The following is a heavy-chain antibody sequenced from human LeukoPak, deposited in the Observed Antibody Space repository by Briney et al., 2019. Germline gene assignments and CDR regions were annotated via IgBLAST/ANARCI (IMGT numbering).Heavy chain of an antibody. J-gene: IGHJ3*02. CDR1: GFTFSSYA. D-gene: IGHD6-13*01. V-gene: IGHV3-30-3*01. CDR3: ARDRAAAEPHDAFDI. CDR2: ISYDGSNK. Sequence: GGSLRLSCAASGFTFSSYAMHWVRQAPGKGLEWVAVISYDGSNKYYADSVKGRFTISRDNSKNTLYLQMNSLRAEDTAVYYCARDRAAAEPHDAFDIWGQGTMVTVSS.